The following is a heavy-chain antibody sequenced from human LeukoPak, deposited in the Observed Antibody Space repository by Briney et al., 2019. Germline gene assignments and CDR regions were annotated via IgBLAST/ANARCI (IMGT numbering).Heavy chain of an antibody. J-gene: IGHJ3*02. V-gene: IGHV1-69*05. CDR2: VIPIFGTA. CDR1: GYTFTSYG. Sequence: GASVKVSCKASGYTFTSYGISWVRQAPGQGLEWMGGVIPIFGTANYAQKFQGRVTITTDESTSTAYMELSSLRSEDTAVYYCARSRFCSSTSCQSGEWTDDAFDIWGQGTMVTVSS. CDR3: ARSRFCSSTSCQSGEWTDDAFDI. D-gene: IGHD2-2*01.